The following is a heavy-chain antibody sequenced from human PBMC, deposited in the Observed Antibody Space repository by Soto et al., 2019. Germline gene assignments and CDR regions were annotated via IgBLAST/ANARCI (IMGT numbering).Heavy chain of an antibody. CDR1: GFTFTSYY. Sequence: QVHLVESGGGVVQPGRSLTLSCVASGFTFTSYYIHWVRQAPGKGLEWVAVIWSGGSNIYYGDSVKGRFSISRDNSKNTVYLQMSSLRAEDTAVYYCARDRRFLEGLDYWGQGTLVSVSS. D-gene: IGHD3-3*01. CDR2: IWSGGSNI. CDR3: ARDRRFLEGLDY. V-gene: IGHV3-33*01. J-gene: IGHJ4*02.